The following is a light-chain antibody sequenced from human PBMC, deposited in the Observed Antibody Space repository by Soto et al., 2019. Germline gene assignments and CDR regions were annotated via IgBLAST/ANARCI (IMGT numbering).Light chain of an antibody. CDR1: SSDIGAYDY. CDR2: EVN. J-gene: IGLJ1*01. Sequence: QSALTQPASLSGSPGQSITISCTGTSSDIGAYDYVSWFQQHPGKAPKLMISEVNNRPSGVSNRFSGSKSGNTAYLTISGLQADDEADYYCTSYAGNSNYVFGTGTKLTVL. V-gene: IGLV2-14*01. CDR3: TSYAGNSNYV.